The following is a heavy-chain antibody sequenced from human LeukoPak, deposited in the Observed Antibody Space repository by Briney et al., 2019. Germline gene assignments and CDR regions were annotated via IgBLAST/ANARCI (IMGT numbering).Heavy chain of an antibody. CDR1: GFTLRSYG. D-gene: IGHD3-10*01. J-gene: IGHJ4*02. Sequence: GGSLRLSCAASGFTLRSYGMHWVRQAPGEGLEWVAVIWHDGSVLDYSESVKGRFTVSRDNRKNTLHLQMDSLRVEDTAVYYCARDRGQDDPIDIWGQGTLVTVSS. V-gene: IGHV3-30*12. CDR3: ARDRGQDDPIDI. CDR2: IWHDGSVL.